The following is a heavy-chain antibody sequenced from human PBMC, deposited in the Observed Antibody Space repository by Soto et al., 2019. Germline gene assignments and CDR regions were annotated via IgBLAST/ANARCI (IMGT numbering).Heavy chain of an antibody. Sequence: QVQLQQWGAGLLKPSETLSLNCAVNGGSLSGYYWSWIRQPPGKGLEWIGEIKDGGRTNYSPSLKSRATISSDAAHRRFSLRVYSVTAADPGVYYCARGQGGVVATHWDQGTLVTVSS. J-gene: IGHJ4*02. CDR2: IKDGGRT. CDR3: ARGQGGVVATH. V-gene: IGHV4-34*01. D-gene: IGHD5-12*01. CDR1: GGSLSGYY.